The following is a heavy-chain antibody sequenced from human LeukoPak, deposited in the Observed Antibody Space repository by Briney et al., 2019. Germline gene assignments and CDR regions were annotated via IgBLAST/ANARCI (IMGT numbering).Heavy chain of an antibody. Sequence: SQTLSLTCAISGDSVSSNSAAWNWIRQSLSRGLEWLGRTYYRSKWYNDYAVSVKSRITINPDTSKNEFSLQLNSVTPEDTAVYYCARDHVVVPAAKGWWDYYYGMDVWGQGTTVTVSS. CDR1: GDSVSSNSAA. J-gene: IGHJ6*02. CDR2: TYYRSKWYN. V-gene: IGHV6-1*01. CDR3: ARDHVVVPAAKGWWDYYYGMDV. D-gene: IGHD2-2*01.